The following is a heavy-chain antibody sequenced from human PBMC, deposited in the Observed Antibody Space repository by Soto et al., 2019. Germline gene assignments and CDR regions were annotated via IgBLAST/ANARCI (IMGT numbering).Heavy chain of an antibody. Sequence: QVQLQESGPGLVKPSQTLSLTCTVSGGSISSGDYYWSWIRQPPGKGLEWIGYIYYSGSTYYNPSLKSRVTISEDTSKNQFSLKLSSVTAEDTAVYYCARDRFGDGYEFDYWGKGTLVTVSS. CDR3: ARDRFGDGYEFDY. CDR1: GGSISSGDYY. D-gene: IGHD5-12*01. J-gene: IGHJ4*02. V-gene: IGHV4-30-4*01. CDR2: IYYSGST.